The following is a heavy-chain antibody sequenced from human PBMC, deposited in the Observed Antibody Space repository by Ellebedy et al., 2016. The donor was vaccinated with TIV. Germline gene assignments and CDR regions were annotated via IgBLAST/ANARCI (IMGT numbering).Heavy chain of an antibody. Sequence: PGGSLRLSCAASGLTFSSHAMSWVRQAPGKGLEWVSSITESGGNTYYADSVTGRFTISRDNSKDTLYLQMNSLRAEDTAIYYCARDPVGVGPAFDVWGKGTMVTVSS. CDR2: ITESGGNT. CDR3: ARDPVGVGPAFDV. J-gene: IGHJ3*01. CDR1: GLTFSSHA. V-gene: IGHV3-23*01. D-gene: IGHD4-23*01.